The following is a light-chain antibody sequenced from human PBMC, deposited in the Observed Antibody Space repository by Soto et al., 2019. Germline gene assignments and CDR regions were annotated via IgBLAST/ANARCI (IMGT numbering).Light chain of an antibody. CDR1: SSDVGGYDY. J-gene: IGLJ2*01. V-gene: IGLV2-11*01. CDR3: CSYAGSYILV. Sequence: QSALTQPRSVSGSPGQSVTISCTGTSSDVGGYDYVSWYQQHPRKAPKLIIYDVSQRPSGVPDRFSGSKYGNTAALTISGLQAEDEADYYCCSYAGSYILVFGGGTKLTVL. CDR2: DVS.